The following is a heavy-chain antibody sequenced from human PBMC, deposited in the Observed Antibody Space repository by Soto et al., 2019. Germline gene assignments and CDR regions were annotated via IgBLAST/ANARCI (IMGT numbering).Heavy chain of an antibody. D-gene: IGHD6-19*01. J-gene: IGHJ6*02. CDR3: ARDTSGWSLHGLDV. CDR1: GSAITRYY. CDR2: INPGGGSA. V-gene: IGHV1-46*01. Sequence: QVDLVQSGAEVKKPGASVTISCKASGSAITRYYIHWVRQAPGLGLEWMGIINPGGGSASYAQKFQDRVPIDKDTATGTVYMDLRRLGTEDTAVYYCARDTSGWSLHGLDVWGQGTTVNVSS.